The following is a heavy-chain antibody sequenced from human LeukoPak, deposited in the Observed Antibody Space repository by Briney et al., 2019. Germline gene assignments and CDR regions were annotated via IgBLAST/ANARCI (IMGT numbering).Heavy chain of an antibody. J-gene: IGHJ4*02. CDR2: IRYDGSNK. V-gene: IGHV3-30*02. D-gene: IGHD6-19*01. CDR1: GFTFSNYG. CDR3: AKDFIGPAGAAWYYYDY. Sequence: PGGSLRLSCAASGFTFSNYGMHWVRQAPGKGLEWVAFIRYDGSNKYYADSVKGRFTISRDNSKNTLYQQMNSLRAEDTAVYYCAKDFIGPAGAAWYYYDYWGQGTLVTVSS.